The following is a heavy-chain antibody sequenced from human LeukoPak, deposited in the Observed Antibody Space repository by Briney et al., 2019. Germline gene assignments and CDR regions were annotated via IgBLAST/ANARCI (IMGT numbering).Heavy chain of an antibody. CDR1: GGSFSGYY. CDR2: INHSGST. Sequence: SETLSLTCAVYGGSFSGYYWSWIRQPPGKGLEWIGEINHSGSTNYNPSLKSRVTISVDTSKNQFSLKPSSVTAADTAVYYCARVYGSGSYYYYYYGMDVWGKGTTVTVSS. D-gene: IGHD3-10*01. V-gene: IGHV4-34*01. J-gene: IGHJ6*04. CDR3: ARVYGSGSYYYYYYGMDV.